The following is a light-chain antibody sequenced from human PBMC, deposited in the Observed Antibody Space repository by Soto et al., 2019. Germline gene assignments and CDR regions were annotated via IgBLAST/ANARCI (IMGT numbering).Light chain of an antibody. CDR3: SSYTSSSTYV. CDR1: SSDVGGHDY. V-gene: IGLV2-14*01. CDR2: EVS. J-gene: IGLJ1*01. Sequence: QSALTQPASVSGSPGQSITISCTGASSDVGGHDYVSWFQQHPGKAPKLLLHEVSNRPSGVSNRFSGSKSGNTASLTISGLQAEDEADYYCSSYTSSSTYVFGTGTKLTVL.